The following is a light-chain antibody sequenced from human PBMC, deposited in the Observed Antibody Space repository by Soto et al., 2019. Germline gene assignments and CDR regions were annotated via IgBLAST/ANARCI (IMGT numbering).Light chain of an antibody. CDR1: QSISSW. CDR3: QQYNSYPFT. V-gene: IGKV1-5*03. J-gene: IGKJ3*01. Sequence: DIQMTQSPSTLSASVGDRVTITCRASQSISSWLVWYQQKPGKAPKLLIYKTSTLEVGVPSRFSGSGSGTEFSLTVSSLQPDDFATDYCQQYNSYPFTFGPGTKVDLK. CDR2: KTS.